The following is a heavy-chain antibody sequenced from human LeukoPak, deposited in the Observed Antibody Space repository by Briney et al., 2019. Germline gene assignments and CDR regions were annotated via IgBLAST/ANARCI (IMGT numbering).Heavy chain of an antibody. Sequence: SETLSLTCTVSGGSISSYYWSWIRQPPGKGVEWIGNIYYSGSTNSDPSLKSRVTISIDTSKNQFSLRLSSVTAADTAVYYCARTSGGTFDFWGQGTVVTVSS. CDR3: ARTSGGTFDF. CDR2: IYYSGST. V-gene: IGHV4-59*01. D-gene: IGHD4-23*01. J-gene: IGHJ4*02. CDR1: GGSISSYY.